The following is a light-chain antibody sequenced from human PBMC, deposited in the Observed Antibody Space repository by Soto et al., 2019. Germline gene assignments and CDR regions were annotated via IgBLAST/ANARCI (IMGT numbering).Light chain of an antibody. CDR3: CSYASSSTWV. CDR1: RSDVGSYNL. Sequence: QSALTQPASVSGSPGQSITISCTGTRSDVGSYNLVSWYQQHPGKAPKLMIYEGSKRPSGISDRFSGYKSGNTASLTISGLQAEDEADYYCCSYASSSTWVFGGGTKVTVL. J-gene: IGLJ3*02. CDR2: EGS. V-gene: IGLV2-23*01.